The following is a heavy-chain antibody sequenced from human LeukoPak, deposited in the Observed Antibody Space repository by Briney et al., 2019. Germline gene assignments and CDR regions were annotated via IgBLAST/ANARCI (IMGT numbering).Heavy chain of an antibody. CDR1: GDSISRSDW. Sequence: SDTLSLTCAVSGDSISRSDWWAWIRQPPGKGLEWLGNIYYSGRIYHNPSLQTRVIMSVDSSKNQFSLRLASVTAVDTAVYYCAKTRSGTYYGDSFDVWGQGILVTVSS. J-gene: IGHJ3*01. CDR3: AKTRSGTYYGDSFDV. D-gene: IGHD1-26*01. CDR2: IYYSGRI. V-gene: IGHV4-28*05.